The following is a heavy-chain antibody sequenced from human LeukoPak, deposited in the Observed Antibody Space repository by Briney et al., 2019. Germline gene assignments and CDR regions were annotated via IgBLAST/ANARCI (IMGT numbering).Heavy chain of an antibody. J-gene: IGHJ6*03. CDR3: ARDLRYYYMDV. CDR2: ISSSGSTI. CDR1: GFTFSDYY. V-gene: IGHV3-11*04. Sequence: AGGSLRLSCAASGFTFSDYYMSWIRQAPGKGLERVSYISSSGSTIYYADSVKGRFTISRDNAKNSLYLQMNSLRAEDTAVYYCARDLRYYYMDVWGKGTTVTVSS.